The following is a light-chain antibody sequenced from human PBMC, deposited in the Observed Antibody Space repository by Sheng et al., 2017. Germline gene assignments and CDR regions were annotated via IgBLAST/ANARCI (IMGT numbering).Light chain of an antibody. J-gene: IGKJ3*01. CDR1: QDIRNY. Sequence: DIQMTQSPSSLSASVGDRVTITCQASQDIRNYLNWYQQKSGKAPKLLIYDASNLETGVPSRFSGSGSGTDFTFTISSLQPEDIALYYCQQPNTFGPGTKVDIK. CDR3: QQPNT. CDR2: DAS. V-gene: IGKV1-33*01.